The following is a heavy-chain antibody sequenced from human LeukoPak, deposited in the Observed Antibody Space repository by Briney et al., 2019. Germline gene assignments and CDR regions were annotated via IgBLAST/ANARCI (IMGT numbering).Heavy chain of an antibody. J-gene: IGHJ3*02. D-gene: IGHD4-23*01. V-gene: IGHV3-33*01. Sequence: PGGSLRLSCAASGFTFSNYAMHWVRQAPGKGLEWMAIIWYDGSYKYYADSVKGRFTISRDNSKNTLYLQVNSLTAEDTAVDSCATGNSDAFEIWGHGTMVTVSS. CDR1: GFTFSNYA. CDR3: ATGNSDAFEI. CDR2: IWYDGSYK.